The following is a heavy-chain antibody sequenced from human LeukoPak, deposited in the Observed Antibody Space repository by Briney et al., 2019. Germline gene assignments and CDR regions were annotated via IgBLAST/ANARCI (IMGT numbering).Heavy chain of an antibody. Sequence: GRSLRLSCAASGFTFSTYGMHWVRQAPGKGLEWVAVISNDGSNTYYADSVKGRFTISRDNSKNTLYLQMNSLRAEDTAVYYCAKDQSITMIVVVADFDYWGQGTLVTVSS. J-gene: IGHJ4*02. V-gene: IGHV3-30*18. CDR3: AKDQSITMIVVVADFDY. D-gene: IGHD3-22*01. CDR2: ISNDGSNT. CDR1: GFTFSTYG.